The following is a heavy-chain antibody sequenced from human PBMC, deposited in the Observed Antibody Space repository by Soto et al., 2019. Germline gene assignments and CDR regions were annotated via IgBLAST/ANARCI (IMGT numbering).Heavy chain of an antibody. CDR2: IFSNDEI. D-gene: IGHD3-22*01. CDR1: GFSFNDARMG. V-gene: IGHV2-26*01. J-gene: IGHJ4*02. Sequence: QVTLKESGPVLVKPTETLTLTCTVSGFSFNDARMGVSWIRQPPGKDMEWLAHIFSNDEISYNRLLKSRISVSKDTXXXXXXXXXXXXXXXXXXXXXXXXIRRHYDTSVLYFFDSWGQGMLVSVSS. CDR3: XXIRRHYDTSVLYFFDS.